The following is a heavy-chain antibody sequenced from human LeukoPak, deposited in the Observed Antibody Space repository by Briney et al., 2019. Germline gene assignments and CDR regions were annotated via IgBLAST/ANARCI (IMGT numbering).Heavy chain of an antibody. J-gene: IGHJ6*02. D-gene: IGHD3-22*01. Sequence: SETLSLTCTVSGGSISSYYWSWIRQPPGKGLEWIGYIYYSGSTNYNPSLKSRVTISVDTSKNQFSLKLSSVTAADTAVYYCARQGYDYDSSGYYPGPITRPYYYYGMDVWGQGTTVTVSS. CDR2: IYYSGST. CDR3: ARQGYDYDSSGYYPGPITRPYYYYGMDV. V-gene: IGHV4-59*08. CDR1: GGSISSYY.